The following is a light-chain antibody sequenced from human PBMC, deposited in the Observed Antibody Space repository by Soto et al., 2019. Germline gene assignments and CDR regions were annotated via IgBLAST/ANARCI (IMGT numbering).Light chain of an antibody. Sequence: QAVVTQEPSFSVSPGRTVTLTCGLSSGSVSTSYYPSWYQQTPGQAPRTLIYNTNSRSSGVPDRFSGSILGNKAALTITGAKADDESDYYCALYMGSGISVFGGGTQLTVL. CDR1: SGSVSTSYY. V-gene: IGLV8-61*01. CDR3: ALYMGSGISV. J-gene: IGLJ3*02. CDR2: NTN.